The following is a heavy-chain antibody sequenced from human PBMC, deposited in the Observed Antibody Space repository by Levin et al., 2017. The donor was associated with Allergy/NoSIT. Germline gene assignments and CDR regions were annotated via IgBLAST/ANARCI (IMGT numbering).Heavy chain of an antibody. CDR1: GFTFSDHY. V-gene: IGHV3-11*01. CDR2: ISYSGSTT. J-gene: IGHJ6*01. CDR3: ASDLYYDILTDYRTGRGENDVDV. D-gene: IGHD3-9*01. Sequence: PGESLKISCAASGFTFSDHYMSWIRQAPGKGLEWVSYISYSGSTTSYADSVKGRFTISRDNARNSVYLHMNSLRTDDTAVYYCASDLYYDILTDYRTGRGENDVDVWGQGTTVTVSS.